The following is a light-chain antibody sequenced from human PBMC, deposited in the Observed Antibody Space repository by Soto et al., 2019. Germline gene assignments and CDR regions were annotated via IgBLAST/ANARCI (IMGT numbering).Light chain of an antibody. J-gene: IGKJ2*01. V-gene: IGKV4-1*01. CDR1: QSVLYSSNNKNY. CDR2: WAS. CDR3: QQYERTPPT. Sequence: DIVMTQSPDSLAVSLGERATINCKSSQSVLYSSNNKNYLAWYQQRPGQPPKLLIYWASTRESGVPDRFSGSGSGTDFTLTITSLQSEDVTVYYCQQYERTPPTFGQGTKLESK.